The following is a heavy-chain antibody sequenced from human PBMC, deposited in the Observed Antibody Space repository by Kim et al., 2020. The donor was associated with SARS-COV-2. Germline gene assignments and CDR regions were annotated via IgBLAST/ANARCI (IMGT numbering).Heavy chain of an antibody. CDR2: IYYSGRT. Sequence: SETLSLTCTASGGSISSSSYYWGWIRQPPGKGLEWIGSIYYSGRTYYNPSLKSRVTISVDTSKNQFSLKLSSVTAADTAVYYCARAEYYYDSTGYYYRYYFDYWGQGTLVTVSS. CDR3: ARAEYYYDSTGYYYRYYFDY. CDR1: GGSISSSSYY. J-gene: IGHJ4*02. V-gene: IGHV4-39*01. D-gene: IGHD3-22*01.